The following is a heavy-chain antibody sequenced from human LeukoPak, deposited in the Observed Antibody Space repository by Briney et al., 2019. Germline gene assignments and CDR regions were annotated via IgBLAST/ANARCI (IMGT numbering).Heavy chain of an antibody. Sequence: ASETPSLTCTVSGGSINSNSYYWGWIRQPPGKGLEWIGSIYYSGSTYYNPSLKSRVTISVDTSKNQFSLKLNSVTAADTAVYYCARRYCANGVCYRSGFDIWGQGTMVTVSS. D-gene: IGHD2-8*01. V-gene: IGHV4-39*07. CDR2: IYYSGST. J-gene: IGHJ3*02. CDR3: ARRYCANGVCYRSGFDI. CDR1: GGSINSNSYY.